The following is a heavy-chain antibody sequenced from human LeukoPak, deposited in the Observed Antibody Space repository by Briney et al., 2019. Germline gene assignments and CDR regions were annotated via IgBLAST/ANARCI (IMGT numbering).Heavy chain of an antibody. J-gene: IGHJ4*02. CDR2: IGGGGNAT. CDR1: GFTFNIYA. CDR3: ARDGRY. V-gene: IGHV3-23*01. Sequence: GGSLRLSCAASGFTFNIYAMTWVRLAPGKGLDWVSSIGGGGNATYYADSVKGRFTISRDNSKNTLYLQMNSLRAEDTAVYYCARDGRYWGQGTLVTVSS.